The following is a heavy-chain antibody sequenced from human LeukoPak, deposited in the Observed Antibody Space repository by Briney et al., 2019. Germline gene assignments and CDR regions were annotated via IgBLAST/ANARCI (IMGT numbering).Heavy chain of an antibody. CDR2: IKQDGSEK. CDR3: ARDGAAPGLYFDS. CDR1: GFTFTNYW. Sequence: GGSLRLSCAASGFTFTNYWMNWVRQAPGKGLEWVASIKQDGSEKYYVDSVKGRLTISRDNAKNSLYLQMNSLRTEDTAVYYCARDGAAPGLYFDSWGQGTLVTVSS. D-gene: IGHD6-13*01. V-gene: IGHV3-7*01. J-gene: IGHJ4*02.